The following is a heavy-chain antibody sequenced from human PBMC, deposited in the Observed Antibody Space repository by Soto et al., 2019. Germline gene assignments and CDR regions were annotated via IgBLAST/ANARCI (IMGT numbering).Heavy chain of an antibody. J-gene: IGHJ6*02. Sequence: GASVKVSCKASGGTFSSYAISWVRQAPGQGLEWMGGIIPIFGTANYAQKFQGRVTITADESTSTAYMELSSLRSEDTAVYYCARDSTAVAGTYYYYYGMDVWGQGTTVTVSS. V-gene: IGHV1-69*13. CDR1: GGTFSSYA. CDR3: ARDSTAVAGTYYYYYGMDV. D-gene: IGHD6-19*01. CDR2: IIPIFGTA.